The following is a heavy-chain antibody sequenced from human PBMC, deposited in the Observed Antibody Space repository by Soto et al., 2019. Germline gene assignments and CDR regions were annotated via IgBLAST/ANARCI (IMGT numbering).Heavy chain of an antibody. Sequence: EVQLLESGGGWVQPGGSLRLSCAASGFTFSSYAMSWVRQAPGKGLERVSAISGSGGSTYYADSVKGRFTISRDNSKNTLYLQMNSLRAEDTAVYYCANHPGYDILTGYYSPFDYWGQGTLVTVSS. CDR2: ISGSGGST. CDR1: GFTFSSYA. D-gene: IGHD3-9*01. V-gene: IGHV3-23*01. J-gene: IGHJ4*02. CDR3: ANHPGYDILTGYYSPFDY.